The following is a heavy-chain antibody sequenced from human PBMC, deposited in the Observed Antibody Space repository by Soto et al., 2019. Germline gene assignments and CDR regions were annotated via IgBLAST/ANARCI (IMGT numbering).Heavy chain of an antibody. CDR2: IYVSGTA. V-gene: IGHV4-39*07. Sequence: SETLSLTCTVSGGSISGNYNYWSWIRQPPGKGLEWIGSIYVSGTANSNPSLKSRVTISIDTSKNQFSLKLSSVTAADTAVYYCASSHAGAHITAAVHWGQGTLVTVSS. D-gene: IGHD6-13*01. CDR1: GGSISGNYNY. J-gene: IGHJ4*02. CDR3: ASSHAGAHITAAVH.